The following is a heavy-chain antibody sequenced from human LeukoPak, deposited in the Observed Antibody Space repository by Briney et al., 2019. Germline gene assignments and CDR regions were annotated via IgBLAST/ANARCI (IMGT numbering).Heavy chain of an antibody. CDR1: GYSFTSYW. Sequence: GESLKISCKGSGYSFTSYWIGWARQMTGKGLEWMGIIYPGDSDIRYSPSFQGQVTISADKSISTAYLQWSSLKASDTAMYYCARAFMVRGVIFDYWGQGTLVTVPS. J-gene: IGHJ4*02. D-gene: IGHD3-10*01. V-gene: IGHV5-51*01. CDR2: IYPGDSDI. CDR3: ARAFMVRGVIFDY.